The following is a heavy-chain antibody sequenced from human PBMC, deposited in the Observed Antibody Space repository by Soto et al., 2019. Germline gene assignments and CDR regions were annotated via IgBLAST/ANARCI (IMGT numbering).Heavy chain of an antibody. CDR1: GGSISSSSYY. J-gene: IGHJ3*02. D-gene: IGHD3-10*01. V-gene: IGHV4-39*01. Sequence: QLQLQESGPGLVKPSETLSLNCTVSGGSISSSSYYWGWIRQPPGKGLEWIGSSYYSGSTYYNRSIKSLVTISVDTSKNQFSLKLSSVTAADTAVYYCARRFTGYDAFDIWGQGTMVTVSS. CDR3: ARRFTGYDAFDI. CDR2: SYYSGST.